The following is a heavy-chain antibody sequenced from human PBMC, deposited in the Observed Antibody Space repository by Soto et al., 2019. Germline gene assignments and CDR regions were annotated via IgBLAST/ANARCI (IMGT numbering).Heavy chain of an antibody. D-gene: IGHD5-12*01. J-gene: IGHJ4*02. Sequence: EVQLVESGGGLVQPGGSLRLSCAASGFTFSGYTMNWVRQAPGKGLEWVSYISSTSSTIYYADSVKGRFTISRDNAKNSLYLQMNSLRDEDTGVYYCARWPDATDYWGQGTMVTVSS. CDR2: ISSTSSTI. CDR1: GFTFSGYT. V-gene: IGHV3-48*02. CDR3: ARWPDATDY.